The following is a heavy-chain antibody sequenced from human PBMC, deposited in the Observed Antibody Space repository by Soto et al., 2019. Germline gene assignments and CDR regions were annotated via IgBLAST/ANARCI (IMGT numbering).Heavy chain of an antibody. J-gene: IGHJ4*02. CDR2: IKDDGSEI. Sequence: GGSLRLSCAVSGFNVMSYWMSWVRQAPGKGLEWVASIKDDGSEIYYLQSVMGRFSISRDSAGNALHLTMNYLSAEDTGVYFCARDIGFDYVNWGQGTLVTSPQ. CDR1: GFNVMSYW. D-gene: IGHD3-16*01. V-gene: IGHV3-7*01. CDR3: ARDIGFDYVN.